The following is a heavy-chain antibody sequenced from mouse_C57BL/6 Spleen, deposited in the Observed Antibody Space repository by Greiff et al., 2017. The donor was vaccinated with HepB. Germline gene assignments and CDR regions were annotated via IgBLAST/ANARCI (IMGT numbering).Heavy chain of an antibody. CDR3: ARGITTVVATGAMDY. J-gene: IGHJ4*01. CDR1: GYTFTSYW. V-gene: IGHV1-53*01. Sequence: QVQLQQPGTELVKPGASVKLSCKASGYTFTSYWMHWVKQRPGQGLEWIGNINPSKGGTNYNEKFKSKATLTVDKSSSTAYMQLSSLTSEDSAVYYCARGITTVVATGAMDYWGQGTSVTVSS. D-gene: IGHD1-1*01. CDR2: INPSKGGT.